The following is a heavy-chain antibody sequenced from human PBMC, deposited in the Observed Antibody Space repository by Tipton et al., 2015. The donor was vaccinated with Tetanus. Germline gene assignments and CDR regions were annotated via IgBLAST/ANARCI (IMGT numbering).Heavy chain of an antibody. CDR3: ARWFGIPEDAFDI. V-gene: IGHV4-31*03. D-gene: IGHD3-16*01. J-gene: IGHJ3*02. CDR1: GGSISSGGYY. Sequence: LRLSCTVSGGSISSGGYYWSWIRQHPGKGLEWIGYIYYSGSTYYNPSLKSRVTISVDTSKNQFSLKLSSVTAADTAVYYCARWFGIPEDAFDIWGQGTMVTVSS. CDR2: IYYSGST.